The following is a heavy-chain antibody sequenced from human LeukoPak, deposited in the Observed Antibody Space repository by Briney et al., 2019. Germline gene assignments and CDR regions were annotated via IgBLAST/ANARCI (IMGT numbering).Heavy chain of an antibody. CDR3: ARGHSHTYYGSGSLCDY. CDR2: ISAYSGNT. V-gene: IGHV1-18*01. Sequence: ASVKVSCKASGYTFTSYGISWVRQAPGQGLEWMGWISAYSGNTNYAQKLQGRVTMTTDTSTSTAYMELRSLRSDDTAVYYCARGHSHTYYGSGSLCDYWGQGTLVTVSS. J-gene: IGHJ4*02. CDR1: GYTFTSYG. D-gene: IGHD3-10*01.